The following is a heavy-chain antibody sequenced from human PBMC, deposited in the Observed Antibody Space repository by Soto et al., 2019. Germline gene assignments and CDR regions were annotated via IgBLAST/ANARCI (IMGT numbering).Heavy chain of an antibody. J-gene: IGHJ4*02. CDR2: ISGSGDST. Sequence: PGGSLRLSCAASGFTFSSYAMSWVRQAPGKGLEWVSAISGSGDSTYYADSVKGRFTISRDNSKNTLYLQMNSLRAEDTAVYYCAKKTKQLVLLQFDYWGQGTLVTVSS. CDR3: AKKTKQLVLLQFDY. D-gene: IGHD6-13*01. CDR1: GFTFSSYA. V-gene: IGHV3-23*01.